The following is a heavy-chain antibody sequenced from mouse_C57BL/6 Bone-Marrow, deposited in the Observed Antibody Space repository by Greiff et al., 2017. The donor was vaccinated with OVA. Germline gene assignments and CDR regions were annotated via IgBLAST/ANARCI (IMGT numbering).Heavy chain of an antibody. D-gene: IGHD2-4*01. Sequence: VQLQESGAELARPGASVKLSCKASGYTFTSYGISWVKQRTGPGLEWIGEIYPRSGNTYYNEKFKGKATLTADKSSSTAYMELRSLTSEDSAVYFCARRGLRYAMDYWGQGTSVTVSS. CDR1: GYTFTSYG. CDR2: IYPRSGNT. CDR3: ARRGLRYAMDY. V-gene: IGHV1-81*01. J-gene: IGHJ4*01.